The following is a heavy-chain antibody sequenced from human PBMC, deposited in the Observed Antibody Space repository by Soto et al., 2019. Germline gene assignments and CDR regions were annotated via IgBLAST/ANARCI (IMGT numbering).Heavy chain of an antibody. J-gene: IGHJ5*02. CDR2: IYWDDDK. D-gene: IGHD3-22*01. V-gene: IGHV2-5*02. CDR3: AHSLIGYYYDSSGSNWFDP. CDR1: GFSLTTDGVG. Sequence: SGPTLVNPTQTLTLTCTFSGFSLTTDGVGVGWIRQPPGKALEWLAVIYWDDDKRYSPSLKSRLTITKDTSKNQVVLTMTNMDPVDTATYYCAHSLIGYYYDSSGSNWFDPWGQGTLVTVSS.